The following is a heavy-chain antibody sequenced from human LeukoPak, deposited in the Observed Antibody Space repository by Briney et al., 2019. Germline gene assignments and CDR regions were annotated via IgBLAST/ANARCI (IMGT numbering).Heavy chain of an antibody. J-gene: IGHJ4*02. Sequence: ASVKVSCKTSGYSFITYSINWVRQAPGQGLEWMGWISGYSGNTNYAQELQGRVTMTIDTSTGTAYMEVRSLRSDDTAVYYCARGHSSGGDYYFDYWGQGTLVTVSS. D-gene: IGHD6-19*01. CDR3: ARGHSSGGDYYFDY. CDR2: ISGYSGNT. V-gene: IGHV1-18*01. CDR1: GYSFITYS.